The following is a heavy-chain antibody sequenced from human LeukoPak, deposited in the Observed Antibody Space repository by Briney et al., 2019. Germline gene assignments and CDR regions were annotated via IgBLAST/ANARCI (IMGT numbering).Heavy chain of an antibody. D-gene: IGHD4-11*01. CDR3: TREPTQYLRYGYFDH. CDR1: GFTFSSSA. Sequence: PGGSLRLSCAASGFTFSSSAMNWVRQAPGKGLEWVSSVNQVSSHIYYADSVRGRFTISRDNAKNSLYLQMSSLRAEDTAVYYCTREPTQYLRYGYFDHWGQGTLVTVSS. J-gene: IGHJ4*02. V-gene: IGHV3-21*01. CDR2: VNQVSSHI.